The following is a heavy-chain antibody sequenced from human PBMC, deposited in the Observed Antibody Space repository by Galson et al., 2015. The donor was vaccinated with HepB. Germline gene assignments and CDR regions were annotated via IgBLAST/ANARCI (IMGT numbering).Heavy chain of an antibody. CDR1: GFTFDDYT. Sequence: SLRLSCAASGFTFDDYTMHWVRQAPGKGLEWVSLISWDGGSTYYADSVKGRFTISRDNSKNSLYLQMNSLRTEDTALYYCAKDMGAAAGDPCFDYWGQGTLVTVSS. D-gene: IGHD6-13*01. CDR2: ISWDGGST. CDR3: AKDMGAAAGDPCFDY. J-gene: IGHJ4*02. V-gene: IGHV3-43*01.